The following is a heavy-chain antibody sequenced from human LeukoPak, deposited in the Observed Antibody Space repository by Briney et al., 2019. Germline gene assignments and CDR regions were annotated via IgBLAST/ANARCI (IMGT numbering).Heavy chain of an antibody. V-gene: IGHV4-61*08. CDR1: GGSISSGDYY. J-gene: IGHJ4*02. Sequence: SETLSLTCTVSGGSISSGDYYWSWIRQPPGKGLEWIGYIYYSGSTNYNPSLKSRVTISLDTSKNQFSLKLSSVTAADTAVYFCARGISRAKTDYWGQGTLVTVSS. CDR3: ARGISRAKTDY. CDR2: IYYSGST.